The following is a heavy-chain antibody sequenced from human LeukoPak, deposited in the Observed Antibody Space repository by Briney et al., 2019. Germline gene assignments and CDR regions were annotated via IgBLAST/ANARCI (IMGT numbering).Heavy chain of an antibody. CDR3: ARDGTGGGYYYYFDY. V-gene: IGHV1-69*04. Sequence: SVKVSCKASGGTFSSYTISWVRQAPGQGLEWTGRIIPILGIANYAQKFQGRVTITADKSTSTAYMELSSLRSEDTAVYYCARDGTGGGYYYYFDYWGQGTLVTVSS. CDR1: GGTFSSYT. J-gene: IGHJ4*02. D-gene: IGHD3-22*01. CDR2: IIPILGIA.